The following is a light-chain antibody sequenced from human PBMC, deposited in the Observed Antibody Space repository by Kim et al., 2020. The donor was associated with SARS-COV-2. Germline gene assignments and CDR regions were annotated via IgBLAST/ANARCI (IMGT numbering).Light chain of an antibody. J-gene: IGKJ2*01. V-gene: IGKV1-9*01. CDR1: QGINNY. Sequence: ASVVYRFTITSRARQGINNYLALYQQKPGKAPKLLIYVASTLQSGVPSRFRGSGSVTDFTLTITIRQPEDFATYYCQQLNSYPQTFGQGTKLEI. CDR3: QQLNSYPQT. CDR2: VAS.